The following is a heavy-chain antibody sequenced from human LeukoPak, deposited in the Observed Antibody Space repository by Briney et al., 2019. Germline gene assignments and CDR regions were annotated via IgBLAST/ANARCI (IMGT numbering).Heavy chain of an antibody. CDR2: INKSGGNT. D-gene: IGHD3-22*01. V-gene: IGHV3-23*01. CDR1: GFTFTNYA. CDR3: AKDTRSTVISVGAFEI. Sequence: GESLRLSCAASGFTFTNYAMTWVRQAPGKGLEWVSTINKSGGNTYFADFAKGRFTISRDNSKNTLFLQMNSLRADDTALYYCAKDTRSTVISVGAFEIWGQGTMVTVSS. J-gene: IGHJ3*02.